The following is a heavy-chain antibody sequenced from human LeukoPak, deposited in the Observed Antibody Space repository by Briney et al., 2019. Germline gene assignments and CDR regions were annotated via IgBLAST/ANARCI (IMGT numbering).Heavy chain of an antibody. D-gene: IGHD6-19*01. CDR2: INQDASEK. V-gene: IGHV3-7*01. CDR3: ARDQQWLVPRYYYYGMDV. J-gene: IGHJ6*02. Sequence: GGSLRLSCAASGFTFSSYWMSWVRRAPGKGLERVANINQDASEKYYVDSVKARFTISRDNAENSLYLQMNSLRAEDTAVYYCARDQQWLVPRYYYYGMDVWGQGTTVTVSS. CDR1: GFTFSSYW.